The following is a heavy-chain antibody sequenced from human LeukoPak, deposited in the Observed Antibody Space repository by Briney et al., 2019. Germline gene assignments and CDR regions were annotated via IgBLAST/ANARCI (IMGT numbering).Heavy chain of an antibody. Sequence: PSETLSLTCTVSGGSITNGGYYWSWIRQPAGKGLEWIGRIYTTGSTNYNPSLKSRVTISLDTSKSQFSLKVRYVTAADTAVYYCARGLNDSWTGENYWGQGTLVTVSS. D-gene: IGHD3-3*01. CDR2: IYTTGST. J-gene: IGHJ4*02. CDR1: GGSITNGGYY. V-gene: IGHV4-61*02. CDR3: ARGLNDSWTGENY.